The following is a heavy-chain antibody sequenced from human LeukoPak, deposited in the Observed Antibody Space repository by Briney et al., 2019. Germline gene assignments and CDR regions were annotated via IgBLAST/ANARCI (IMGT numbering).Heavy chain of an antibody. D-gene: IGHD2-15*01. Sequence: PSETLSLTCVVSGGSVSGYYWGWIRQPPGRGLEWIGYVYYSGSTNYNPSFKSRITISVDTSRNQFSLQLSSVTAEDTAVYYCARDLLTGGYWGQGTLVTVSS. CDR1: GGSVSGYY. V-gene: IGHV4-59*02. J-gene: IGHJ4*02. CDR2: VYYSGST. CDR3: ARDLLTGGY.